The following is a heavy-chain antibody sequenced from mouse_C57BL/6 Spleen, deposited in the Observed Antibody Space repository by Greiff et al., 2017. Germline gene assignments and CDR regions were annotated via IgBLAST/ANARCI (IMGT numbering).Heavy chain of an antibody. V-gene: IGHV1-82*01. D-gene: IGHD2-4*01. CDR1: GYAFSSSW. CDR3: ARGGGLRLAWFAY. J-gene: IGHJ3*01. Sequence: VQLVESGPELVKPGASVKISCKASGYAFSSSWMNWVKQRPGKGLEWIGRIYPGDGDTNYNGKFKGKATLTADKSSSTAYMQRSSLTSEDSAVYFCARGGGLRLAWFAYWGQGTLVTVSA. CDR2: IYPGDGDT.